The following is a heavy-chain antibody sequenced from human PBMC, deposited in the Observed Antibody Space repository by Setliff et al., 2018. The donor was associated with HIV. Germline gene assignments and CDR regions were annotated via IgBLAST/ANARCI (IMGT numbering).Heavy chain of an antibody. CDR2: IAYSGTTMYT. CDR1: GGSFIGSSFQ. J-gene: IGHJ4*02. CDR3: ARGPPFAY. V-gene: IGHV4-39*07. Sequence: PSETLSLTCTVSGGSFIGSSFQSTWIRQTPGKGLEWIADIAYSGTTMYTNYNPSLEGRVIISEDTSRDQFFLKLTSVTADDTAIYYCARGPPFAYWGQGRLVTVSS.